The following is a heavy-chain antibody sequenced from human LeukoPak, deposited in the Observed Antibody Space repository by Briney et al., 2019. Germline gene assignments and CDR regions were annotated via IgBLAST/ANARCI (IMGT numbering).Heavy chain of an antibody. Sequence: PGGSLRLSCAASGFTFSSYWMHWVRQAPGKGLVWVSRIKSDGSSTSYADSVKGRFTISRDNSKTTLYLQLNSLTAEDTAVYYCARNAGDGKPLDYWGQGTLVTVSS. D-gene: IGHD1-26*01. CDR1: GFTFSSYW. CDR2: IKSDGSST. CDR3: ARNAGDGKPLDY. V-gene: IGHV3-74*01. J-gene: IGHJ4*02.